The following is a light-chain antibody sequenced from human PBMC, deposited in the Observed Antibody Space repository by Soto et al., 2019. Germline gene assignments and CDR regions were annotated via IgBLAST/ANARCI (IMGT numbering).Light chain of an antibody. CDR3: QQRSNWPAT. J-gene: IGKJ2*01. CDR2: DAS. Sequence: EIVLTQSPATLSLSPGERATLSCRASQSVGSYLAWYQQRPGQAPRLLIYDASNRATDIPARFSGSGSGTDFTLTISSLEPEDFAVYYCQQRSNWPATFGQGTKLEIK. CDR1: QSVGSY. V-gene: IGKV3-11*01.